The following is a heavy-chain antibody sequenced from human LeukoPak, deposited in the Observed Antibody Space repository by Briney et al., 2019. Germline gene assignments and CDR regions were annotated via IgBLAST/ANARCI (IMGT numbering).Heavy chain of an antibody. CDR1: GFTFSDYY. J-gene: IGHJ6*02. V-gene: IGHV3-11*01. Sequence: PGGSLRLSCAASGFTFSDYYMSWIRQAPGKGLEWVSYISSSGSTIYYADSVKGRFTISRDNAKNSLYLQMNSLRAEDTAVYYCARDGWDIVVVPAALPGEGMDAWGQGTTVTVPS. CDR3: ARDGWDIVVVPAALPGEGMDA. CDR2: ISSSGSTI. D-gene: IGHD2-2*01.